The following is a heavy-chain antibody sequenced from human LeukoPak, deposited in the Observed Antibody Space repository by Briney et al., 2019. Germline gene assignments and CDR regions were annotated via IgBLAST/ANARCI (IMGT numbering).Heavy chain of an antibody. CDR3: ARVRLRFLEWSNWFDP. CDR2: INPNSGGT. V-gene: IGHV1-2*02. J-gene: IGHJ5*02. D-gene: IGHD3-3*01. CDR1: GYTFTSYD. Sequence: ASVKVSCKASGYTFTSYDINWVRQATGQGLEWMGWINPNSGGTNYAQKFQGRVTMTRDTSISTAYMELSRLRSDDTAVYYCARVRLRFLEWSNWFDPWGQGTLVTVSS.